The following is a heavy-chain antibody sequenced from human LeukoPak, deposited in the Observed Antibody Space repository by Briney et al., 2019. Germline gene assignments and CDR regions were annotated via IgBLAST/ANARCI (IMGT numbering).Heavy chain of an antibody. V-gene: IGHV3-7*01. CDR3: ARVSDLYYYGMDV. Sequence: GGSLRLSCAASGFTFSDYYMSWIRQAPGKGLEWVANIKQDGSEKYYVDSVKGRFTISRDNAKNSLYLQMNSLRAEDTAVYYCARVSDLYYYGMDVWGQGTTVTVSS. J-gene: IGHJ6*02. CDR2: IKQDGSEK. CDR1: GFTFSDYY.